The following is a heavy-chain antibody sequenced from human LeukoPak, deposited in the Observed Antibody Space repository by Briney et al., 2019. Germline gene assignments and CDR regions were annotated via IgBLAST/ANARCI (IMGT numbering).Heavy chain of an antibody. J-gene: IGHJ4*02. CDR1: GYTFTSYG. V-gene: IGHV1-18*01. CDR2: ISTYNGNT. D-gene: IGHD3-10*01. CDR3: ARVLPFGSGVEKDY. Sequence: ASVKVSCKASGYTFTSYGISWVRQAPGQGLEWMGWISTYNGNTTYALKLQGRVTMTTDTSTSTAYMEVRSLRSDDTAVYYCARVLPFGSGVEKDYRGQGTLVTVSS.